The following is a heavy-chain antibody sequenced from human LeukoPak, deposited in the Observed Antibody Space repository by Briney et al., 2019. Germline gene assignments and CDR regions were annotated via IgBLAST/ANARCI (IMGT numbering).Heavy chain of an antibody. V-gene: IGHV4-59*01. D-gene: IGHD4-11*01. J-gene: IGHJ4*02. CDR1: GGSISTYY. CDR2: IYYSGST. CDR3: ARLRGYGNYEDYFDY. Sequence: SETLSLTCSVSGGSISTYYWSWIRQSPGKGPEWIGYIYYSGSTKYRPSLESRATISVDTSKNQFSLKLNSVTAADTAVYYCARLRGYGNYEDYFDYWGQGTLVTVSS.